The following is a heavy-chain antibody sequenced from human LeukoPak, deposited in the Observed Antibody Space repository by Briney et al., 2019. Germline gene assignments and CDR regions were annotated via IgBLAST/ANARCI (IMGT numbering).Heavy chain of an antibody. CDR1: GFTVSSNY. CDR3: ARXXDSIAAAGIGVGDY. J-gene: IGHJ4*02. Sequence: GGSLRLSCAASGFTVSSNYMSWVRQAPGKGLEWVSVIYSGGSTYYADSVKGRFTISRDNSKNTLYLQMNSLRAEDTAVYYCARXXDSIAAAGIGVGDYWGQGTLVTVSS. V-gene: IGHV3-53*01. CDR2: IYSGGST. D-gene: IGHD6-13*01.